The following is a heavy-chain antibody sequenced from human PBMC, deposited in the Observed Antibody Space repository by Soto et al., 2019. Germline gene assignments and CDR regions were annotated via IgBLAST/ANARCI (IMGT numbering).Heavy chain of an antibody. CDR2: IRQDGSEK. J-gene: IGHJ4*02. V-gene: IGHV3-7*01. D-gene: IGHD3-22*01. Sequence: EVQLVESGGGLVQPGESLRLSCVTSGFTFTDYWMTWVRQAPGKGLEWVANIRQDGSEKYYVDSVKGRFTISRDNAKNSLYLQMSSLRVEDTALYYCARDQRDSRYSGSDYWGQGTLVTVSS. CDR3: ARDQRDSRYSGSDY. CDR1: GFTFTDYW.